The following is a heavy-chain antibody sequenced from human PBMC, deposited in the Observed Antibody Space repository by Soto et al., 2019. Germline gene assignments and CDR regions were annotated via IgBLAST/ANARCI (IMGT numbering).Heavy chain of an antibody. V-gene: IGHV3-23*01. CDR3: AKTFGSNWLLDY. J-gene: IGHJ4*02. CDR1: GFTFSDYA. CDR2: MSGRGGSV. D-gene: IGHD6-13*01. Sequence: EVQLLESGGGLVQPGGSLRLSCAGSGFTFSDYAISWVRQAPGKGLEWVSAMSGRGGSVYYADPVKGRFSISRENSKNPVYLQMRSLRGEDTAIYYCAKTFGSNWLLDYWGRGTLVTVSS.